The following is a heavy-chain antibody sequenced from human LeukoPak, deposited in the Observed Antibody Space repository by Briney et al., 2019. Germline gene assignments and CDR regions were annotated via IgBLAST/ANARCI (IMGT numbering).Heavy chain of an antibody. Sequence: GGSLRLSCAASGFTFSSYAMHWVRQAPGKGLEWVAVISYDGSNKYYADSVKGRFSISRDNSKTTLYLQMNSLRAEDTAVYYWARDLQDIVVVPAAPYYYYGMDVWGQGTTVTVSS. CDR1: GFTFSSYA. D-gene: IGHD2-2*01. CDR3: ARDLQDIVVVPAAPYYYYGMDV. J-gene: IGHJ6*02. V-gene: IGHV3-30-3*01. CDR2: ISYDGSNK.